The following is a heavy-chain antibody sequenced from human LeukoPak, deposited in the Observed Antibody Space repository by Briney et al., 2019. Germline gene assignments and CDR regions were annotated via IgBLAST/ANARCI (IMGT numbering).Heavy chain of an antibody. Sequence: GESLKISCKTFGYNFPNYWIAWVRQMPGKGLEYMGAIDPSDSDTRYSPSFEGQVTISVDKSTTTAHLQWSGLKASDTAVYYCARHYGTSLGAVEFDNWGQGTLVTVSS. J-gene: IGHJ4*02. CDR3: ARHYGTSLGAVEFDN. V-gene: IGHV5-51*01. CDR1: GYNFPNYW. D-gene: IGHD1-26*01. CDR2: IDPSDSDT.